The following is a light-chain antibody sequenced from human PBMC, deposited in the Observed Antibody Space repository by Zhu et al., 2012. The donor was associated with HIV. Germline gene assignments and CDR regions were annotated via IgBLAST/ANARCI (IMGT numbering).Light chain of an antibody. Sequence: VIGMTQSPSLLSASTGDRVTINCRLSQGISSYLAWYQQKPGKAPKLLIYFASTLQNGVPSRFSGSGSGTEFTLTISSLQPEDFAAYFCQHLTLYPTFGGGSKVEIK. CDR2: FAS. CDR3: QHLTLYPT. J-gene: IGKJ4*01. CDR1: QGISSY. V-gene: IGKV1D-8*03.